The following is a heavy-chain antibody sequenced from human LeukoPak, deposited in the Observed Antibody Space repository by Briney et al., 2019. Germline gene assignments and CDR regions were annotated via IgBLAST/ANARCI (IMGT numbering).Heavy chain of an antibody. J-gene: IGHJ4*02. Sequence: SETLSLTCTVSGGSISSSSFYWGWIRQPPGKGLEWIGSIYYSGSTYYNPSLKSRVTISVDTSKNQFSLKLSSVTAADTAVYYCARQVRKKIDYWGQGTLVTVSS. CDR2: IYYSGST. CDR1: GGSISSSSFY. CDR3: ARQVRKKIDY. V-gene: IGHV4-39*01.